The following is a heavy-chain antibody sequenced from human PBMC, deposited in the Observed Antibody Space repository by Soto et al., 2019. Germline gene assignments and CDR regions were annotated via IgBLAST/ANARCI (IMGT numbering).Heavy chain of an antibody. CDR1: GGSFSGYY. D-gene: IGHD2-15*01. Sequence: QVQLQQWGAGLLKPSETLSLTCAVYGGSFSGYYWSWIRQPPGKGLEWIGEINHSGSTNYNPSLKSRVTIPVDTSKNQFSLKLSAVTAADTAVYYGATYSGRESYNWFDPWGQGTLVTVSS. CDR2: INHSGST. V-gene: IGHV4-34*01. CDR3: ATYSGRESYNWFDP. J-gene: IGHJ5*02.